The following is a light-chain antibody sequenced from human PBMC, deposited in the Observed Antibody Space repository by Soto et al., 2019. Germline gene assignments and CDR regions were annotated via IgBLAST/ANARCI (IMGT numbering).Light chain of an antibody. J-gene: IGLJ1*01. V-gene: IGLV2-14*03. CDR2: DVT. Sequence: QSVLTQPASVSGSPGQSITVSCTGTSSDVGGYNYVSWYQQHPGKAPRLMIYDVTNRPSGVSDRFSGSKSGNTASLSFFGLQAEDEADYYCSSYRRGSTYVFGTGTKVTVL. CDR1: SSDVGGYNY. CDR3: SSYRRGSTYV.